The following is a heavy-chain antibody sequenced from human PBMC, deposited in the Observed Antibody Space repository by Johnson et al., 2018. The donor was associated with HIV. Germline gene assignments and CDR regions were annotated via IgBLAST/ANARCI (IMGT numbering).Heavy chain of an antibody. CDR2: ISYDGSDK. CDR3: ARDLTNWGVGDAFDI. V-gene: IGHV3-30*04. CDR1: GFTFSSYA. J-gene: IGHJ3*02. Sequence: QVQLVESGGGVVQPGRSLRLSCAASGFTFSSYAMHWVRQAPAKGLEWVAVISYDGSDKDYADSVKGRFTIARDSSKNTLYLQMNSLRAEDTAVYYCARDLTNWGVGDAFDIWGQGTMVTVSS. D-gene: IGHD7-27*01.